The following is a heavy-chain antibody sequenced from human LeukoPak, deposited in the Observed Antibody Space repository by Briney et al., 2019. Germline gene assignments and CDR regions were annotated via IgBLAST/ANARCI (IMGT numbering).Heavy chain of an antibody. V-gene: IGHV4-34*01. CDR1: GGSFSGYY. CDR3: AQYYYDSSGYYYWFDH. D-gene: IGHD3-22*01. CDR2: INHSGST. Sequence: SETLSLTCAVYGGSFSGYYWSWIRQPPGKGLEWIGEINHSGSTNYNPSLKSRVTISVDTSKNQFSLKLSSVTAADTAVYSCAQYYYDSSGYYYWFDHWGQGTLVTVPS. J-gene: IGHJ5*02.